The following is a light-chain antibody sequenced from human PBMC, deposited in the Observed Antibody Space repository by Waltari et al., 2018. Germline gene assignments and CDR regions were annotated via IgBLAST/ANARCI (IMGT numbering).Light chain of an antibody. V-gene: IGKV1-5*03. Sequence: DIQMPQSPSTLSASVGDRVTITCRASPSVNRWLAWYQQKPGKAPKLLISKASALQNGVAPRFSGGGSGTEFTLTISNLHPDDSSTYYCQQYEAFPVTFGHGTKVEIK. CDR1: PSVNRW. CDR2: KAS. CDR3: QQYEAFPVT. J-gene: IGKJ1*01.